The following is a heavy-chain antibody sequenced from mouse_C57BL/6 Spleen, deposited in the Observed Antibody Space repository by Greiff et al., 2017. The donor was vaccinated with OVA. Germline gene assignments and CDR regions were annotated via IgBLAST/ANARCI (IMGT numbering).Heavy chain of an antibody. J-gene: IGHJ1*03. V-gene: IGHV1-18*01. CDR3: ARKLRSPRGYFDV. CDR1: GYTFTDYN. D-gene: IGHD1-1*01. Sequence: VQLKESGPELVKPGASVKIPCKASGYTFTDYNMDWVKQSHGKSLEWIGDINPNNGGTIYNQKFKGKATLTVDKSSSTAYMELRSLTSEDTAVYYCARKLRSPRGYFDVWGTGTTVTVSS. CDR2: INPNNGGT.